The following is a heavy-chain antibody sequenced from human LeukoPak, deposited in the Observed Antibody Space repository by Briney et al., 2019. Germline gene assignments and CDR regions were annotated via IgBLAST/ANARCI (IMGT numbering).Heavy chain of an antibody. Sequence: PGGSLRLSCAASGFTFSTYETNWVRQAPGKGLEWVSYISSGGIAIYYSDSVKGRFTISRDNAKNSLYPQMDSLGHVDKAVYYCARDPYSGNYGTYYYYYMDVWGKGTTVTISS. D-gene: IGHD1-26*01. V-gene: IGHV3-48*03. J-gene: IGHJ6*03. CDR3: ARDPYSGNYGTYYYYYMDV. CDR1: GFTFSTYE. CDR2: ISSGGIAI.